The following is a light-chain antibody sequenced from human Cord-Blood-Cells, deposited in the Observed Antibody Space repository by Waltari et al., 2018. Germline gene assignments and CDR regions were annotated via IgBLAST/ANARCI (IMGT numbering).Light chain of an antibody. CDR2: DVS. V-gene: IGLV2-14*01. Sequence: QSALTQPASVSGSPGQSITISCTGTSSDVGGYNYVSWYQQHPGKAPKLMIYDVSKRPSGVSERFSGSKSGDTASLTISGLQAEDEADYYCSSYTSSSTLFGGGTKLTVL. CDR1: SSDVGGYNY. J-gene: IGLJ2*01. CDR3: SSYTSSSTL.